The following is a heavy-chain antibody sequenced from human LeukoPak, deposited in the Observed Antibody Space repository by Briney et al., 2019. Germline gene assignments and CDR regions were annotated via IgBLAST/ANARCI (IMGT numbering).Heavy chain of an antibody. J-gene: IGHJ4*02. V-gene: IGHV1-69*04. Sequence: SVKVSCKASGGTFSSYAIIWVRQAPGQGLEWMGRIIPILGIANYAQKFQGRVTITADKSTGTAYMELSSLRSEDTAVYYCARSPEYCSGGSCYFFDYWGQGTLVTVSS. D-gene: IGHD2-15*01. CDR2: IIPILGIA. CDR1: GGTFSSYA. CDR3: ARSPEYCSGGSCYFFDY.